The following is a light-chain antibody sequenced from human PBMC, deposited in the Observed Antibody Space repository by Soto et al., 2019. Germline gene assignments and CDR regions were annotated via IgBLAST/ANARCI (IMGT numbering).Light chain of an antibody. CDR3: QAWDNSLV. Sequence: ELTQPPSVSVSPGQTASITCSGDKLGDKYACWYQQKPGQSPVLVIYQDSKRPSGIPERFSGSNSGNTATLTISGTQAMDEADYYCQAWDNSLVFGGGTKVTVL. CDR1: KLGDKY. J-gene: IGLJ2*01. V-gene: IGLV3-1*01. CDR2: QDS.